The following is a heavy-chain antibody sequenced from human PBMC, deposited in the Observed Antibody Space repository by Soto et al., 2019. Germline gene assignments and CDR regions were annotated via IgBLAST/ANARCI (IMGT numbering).Heavy chain of an antibody. D-gene: IGHD2-21*01. CDR2: ISGSGGST. Sequence: GGSLRLSCAASGFTFSSYAMSWVRQAPGKGLEWVSAISGSGGSTYYADSVKGRFTISRDNSKNTLYLQMNSLRAEDTAVYYCAKASNRGGDGYYSYYYMDVWGKGTPVPVS. CDR3: AKASNRGGDGYYSYYYMDV. V-gene: IGHV3-23*01. CDR1: GFTFSSYA. J-gene: IGHJ6*03.